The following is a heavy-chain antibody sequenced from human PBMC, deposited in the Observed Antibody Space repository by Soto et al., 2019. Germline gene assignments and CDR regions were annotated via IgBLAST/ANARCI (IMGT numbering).Heavy chain of an antibody. V-gene: IGHV1-18*01. CDR2: ISAYNGNT. J-gene: IGHJ4*02. Sequence: ASVKVSCKASGYTFTSYGISWVRQAPGQGLEWMGWISAYNGNTNYAQKLQGRVTMTTDTSTSTAYMELRSLRSDDTAVYYCARDTGFSYSRSWFGDYWGQGTLVTVSS. CDR3: ARDTGFSYSRSWFGDY. D-gene: IGHD6-13*01. CDR1: GYTFTSYG.